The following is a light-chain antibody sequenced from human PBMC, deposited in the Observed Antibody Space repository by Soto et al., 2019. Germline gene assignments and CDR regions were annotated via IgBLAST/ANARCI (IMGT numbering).Light chain of an antibody. V-gene: IGKV3-15*01. CDR1: QSVSSN. J-gene: IGKJ4*01. CDR3: QQYNNLPRT. Sequence: ETVMTQSPATLSVSPGEGATLSCRASQSVSSNLVWYQHRPGQAPRLLIYGASTRATDIPARFSGSGSGTEFTLTISSLQSDDYEVYYCQQYNNLPRTFGGGTKVDIK. CDR2: GAS.